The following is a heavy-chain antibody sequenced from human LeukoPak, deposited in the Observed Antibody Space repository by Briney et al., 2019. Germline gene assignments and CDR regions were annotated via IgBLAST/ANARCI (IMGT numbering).Heavy chain of an antibody. CDR2: ITGSGGNR. J-gene: IGHJ1*01. CDR3: AKDPNGDYIGAFDFQG. V-gene: IGHV3-23*01. D-gene: IGHD4-17*01. CDR1: GFSFSHYA. Sequence: GGSLRLSCAVSGFSFSHYAMIWLRQAPGKGLEWVSAITGSGGNRFYAGSVKGRFTISRDNSRNTLYLQMESMRGDDTAVYYCAKDPNGDYIGAFDFQGWGQGTQVTVSS.